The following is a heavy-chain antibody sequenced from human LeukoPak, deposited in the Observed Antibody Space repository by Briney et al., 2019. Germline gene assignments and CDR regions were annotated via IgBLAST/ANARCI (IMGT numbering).Heavy chain of an antibody. CDR2: INPNSGGT. D-gene: IGHD4-17*01. CDR3: ATSVTPTSFDP. Sequence: ASVKVSCKASGYTFTDHYMHWVRQAPGQGLEWMGVINPNSGGTNYAQKVQGRVTITRDTSINTVYMELSRLRSDDTAQYYCATSVTPTSFDPWPQGTLVTVSS. V-gene: IGHV1-2*02. CDR1: GYTFTDHY. J-gene: IGHJ5*02.